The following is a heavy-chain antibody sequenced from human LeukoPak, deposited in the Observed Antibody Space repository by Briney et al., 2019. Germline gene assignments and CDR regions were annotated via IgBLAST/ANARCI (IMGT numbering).Heavy chain of an antibody. Sequence: ASVKVSCKSSGYMFTSHGIHWLRQAPGQGLEWMGWMNPNSGNTGYAQKFQGRVTMTRNTSISTAYMELSSLRSEDTAVYYCARGRTGPWGQGTLVTVSS. D-gene: IGHD2-8*02. CDR1: GYMFTSHG. CDR2: MNPNSGNT. CDR3: ARGRTGP. V-gene: IGHV1-8*01. J-gene: IGHJ5*02.